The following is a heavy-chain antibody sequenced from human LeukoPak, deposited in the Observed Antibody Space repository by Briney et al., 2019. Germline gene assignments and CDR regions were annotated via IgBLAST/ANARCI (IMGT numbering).Heavy chain of an antibody. CDR1: GFTFSTYG. J-gene: IGHJ6*03. CDR2: ISGSAART. V-gene: IGHV3-23*01. CDR3: AMPLRGGYGSGKSYYYYMDV. Sequence: GGSLRLSCAASGFTFSTYGMTWVRQAPGRGLEWVSAISGSAARTFYADSVKGRFTISRDNSKNTLYLQMNSLRAEDTAVYYCAMPLRGGYGSGKSYYYYMDVWGKGTTVTISS. D-gene: IGHD3-10*01.